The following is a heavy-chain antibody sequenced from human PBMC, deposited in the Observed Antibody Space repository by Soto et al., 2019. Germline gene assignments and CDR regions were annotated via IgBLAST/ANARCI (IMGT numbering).Heavy chain of an antibody. CDR1: GGTFSSYT. CDR3: ARANSLWFGELLPNWFDP. CDR2: IIPILGIA. D-gene: IGHD3-10*01. Sequence: QVQLVQSGAEVKKPGSSVKVSCKASGGTFSSYTISWVRQAPGQGLEWMGRIIPILGIANYAQKSQGRVTITSDKSTRPAYMELSSLRSKDTTVYYCARANSLWFGELLPNWFDPWGQRTLFTVSS. V-gene: IGHV1-69*02. J-gene: IGHJ5*02.